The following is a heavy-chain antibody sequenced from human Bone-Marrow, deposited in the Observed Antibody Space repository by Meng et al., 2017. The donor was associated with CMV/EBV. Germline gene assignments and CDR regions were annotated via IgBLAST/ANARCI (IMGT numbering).Heavy chain of an antibody. CDR1: GFTFGDYA. Sequence: GGSLRLSCTASGFTFGDYAMSWVRQAPGKGLEWVGFIRSKAYGGTTEYAASVKGRFTISRDDSKSIAYLQMNSLKTEDTAVYYCTRSLYYYDSSGSPALDYWGQGTLVNVSS. J-gene: IGHJ4*02. V-gene: IGHV3-49*04. CDR3: TRSLYYYDSSGSPALDY. CDR2: IRSKAYGGTT. D-gene: IGHD3-22*01.